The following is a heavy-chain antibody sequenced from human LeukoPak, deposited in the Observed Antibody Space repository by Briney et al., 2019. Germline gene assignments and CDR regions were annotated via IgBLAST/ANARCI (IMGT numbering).Heavy chain of an antibody. CDR1: GYTFTSYY. CDR2: INPSGGST. Sequence: ASVKVSRKASGYTFTSYYMHWVRQAPGQGLEWMGIINPSGGSTSYAQKFQGRVTMTRDTSTSTVYMELSSLRSEDTAVYYCARGQLGSGYFDWLSAYYFDYWGQGTLVTVSS. D-gene: IGHD3-9*01. CDR3: ARGQLGSGYFDWLSAYYFDY. V-gene: IGHV1-46*01. J-gene: IGHJ4*02.